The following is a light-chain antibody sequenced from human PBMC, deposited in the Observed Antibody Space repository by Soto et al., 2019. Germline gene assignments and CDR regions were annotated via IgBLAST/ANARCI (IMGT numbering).Light chain of an antibody. CDR3: QQLNSYS. Sequence: DIQITQSPSTLSSSVGDRVTITCRASQSINNRLAWYQQKPGKVPKVLIYDASSLESGVPSRFSGSGSGTEFTLTISSLQPDDFATYYCQQLNSYSFGQGTKVDIK. CDR2: DAS. J-gene: IGKJ1*01. CDR1: QSINNR. V-gene: IGKV1-5*01.